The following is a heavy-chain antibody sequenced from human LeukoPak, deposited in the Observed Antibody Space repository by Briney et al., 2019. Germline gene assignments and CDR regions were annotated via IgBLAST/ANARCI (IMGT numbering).Heavy chain of an antibody. Sequence: ASVKVSCKASGYTFASYGISWVRQAPGQGLEWMGWISTYNDKTNYAQKLQGRVTMTTDTSTSTAYMELRSLRSDDTAVYYCAREPPYDSSGYYIDYWGQGTLVTVSS. CDR1: GYTFASYG. CDR2: ISTYNDKT. J-gene: IGHJ4*02. CDR3: AREPPYDSSGYYIDY. V-gene: IGHV1-18*01. D-gene: IGHD3-22*01.